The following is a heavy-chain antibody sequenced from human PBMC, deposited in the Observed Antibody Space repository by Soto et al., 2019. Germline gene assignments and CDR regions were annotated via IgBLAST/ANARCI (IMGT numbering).Heavy chain of an antibody. CDR1: GGSVSSGSYY. Sequence: SETLSLTCTVSGGSVSSGSYYWSWIRQPPGKGLEWIGYIYYSGSTNYNPSLKSRVTISVDTSKNQFSLKLSSVTAADTAVYYWARHARSIVVVPASVEYWGQETLVTAPS. J-gene: IGHJ4*02. D-gene: IGHD2-2*01. V-gene: IGHV4-61*01. CDR2: IYYSGST. CDR3: ARHARSIVVVPASVEY.